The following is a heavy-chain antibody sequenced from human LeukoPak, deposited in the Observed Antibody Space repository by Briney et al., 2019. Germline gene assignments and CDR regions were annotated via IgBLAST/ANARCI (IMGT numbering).Heavy chain of an antibody. Sequence: SETLSLTCTVSGGSISSGGYYWSWIRQHPGKGLEWIGYIYYSGSTYYNPSLKSRVTISVDTSKNQFSLKLSSVTAADTAVYYCARVITMVRGADYWGQGTLVTVSS. V-gene: IGHV4-31*03. CDR2: IYYSGST. CDR1: GGSISSGGYY. CDR3: ARVITMVRGADY. D-gene: IGHD3-10*01. J-gene: IGHJ4*02.